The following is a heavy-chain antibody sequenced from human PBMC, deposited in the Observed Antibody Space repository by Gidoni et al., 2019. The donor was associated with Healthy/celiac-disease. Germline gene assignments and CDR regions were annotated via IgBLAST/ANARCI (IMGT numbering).Heavy chain of an antibody. J-gene: IGHJ4*02. D-gene: IGHD1-26*01. V-gene: IGHV3-30-3*01. CDR3: ARDPTTWEVMVDDY. CDR2: ISYDGSNK. CDR1: GFTFSSYA. Sequence: QVQLVESGGGGVQPGGSLRLSCAASGFTFSSYAMHWVRQAPGKGLEWVAVISYDGSNKYYADSVKGRFTISRDNSKNTLYLQMNSLRAEDTAVYYCARDPTTWEVMVDDYWGQGTLVTVSS.